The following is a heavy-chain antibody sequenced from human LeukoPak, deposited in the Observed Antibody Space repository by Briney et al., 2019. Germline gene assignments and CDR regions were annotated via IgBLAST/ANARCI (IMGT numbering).Heavy chain of an antibody. CDR1: GFTFSSYS. V-gene: IGHV3-30*04. Sequence: GGSLRLSCAASGFTFSSYSMHWVRQAPAKGLEWVAIISYEGDNKYYADSVKGRFTTSRDNSKNTLYLQINSLPPEDTALYYCARAPLGTSVQRYNWFDPWGQGTLVTVSS. J-gene: IGHJ5*02. D-gene: IGHD1-7*01. CDR2: ISYEGDNK. CDR3: ARAPLGTSVQRYNWFDP.